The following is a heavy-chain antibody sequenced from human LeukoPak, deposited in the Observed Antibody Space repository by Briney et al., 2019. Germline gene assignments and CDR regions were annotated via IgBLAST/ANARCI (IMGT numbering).Heavy chain of an antibody. J-gene: IGHJ4*02. Sequence: GGSLRLSCAASGFTFSSYSMNWVRQAPGKGREWVSSISSSSSYIYYADSVKGPFTISRDNAKNSLYLQMNSLRAEDTAVYYCARDPSYGAEPLTTIKGVYWGQGTLVTVSS. CDR1: GFTFSSYS. D-gene: IGHD4-17*01. V-gene: IGHV3-21*01. CDR3: ARDPSYGAEPLTTIKGVY. CDR2: ISSSSSYI.